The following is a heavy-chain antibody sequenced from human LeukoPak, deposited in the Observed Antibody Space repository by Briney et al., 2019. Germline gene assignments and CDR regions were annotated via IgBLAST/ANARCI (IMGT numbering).Heavy chain of an antibody. Sequence: SETLSLTCTVSGGSISSYYWSWIRQPPGKGLEWIGYIYYSGSTNYNPSLESRVTISVDTSKNQFSLKLSSVTAADTAVYYCGSHCSGGNCYSGNWFDPWGQGTLVTVSS. V-gene: IGHV4-59*08. CDR2: IYYSGST. J-gene: IGHJ5*02. D-gene: IGHD2-15*01. CDR1: GGSISSYY. CDR3: GSHCSGGNCYSGNWFDP.